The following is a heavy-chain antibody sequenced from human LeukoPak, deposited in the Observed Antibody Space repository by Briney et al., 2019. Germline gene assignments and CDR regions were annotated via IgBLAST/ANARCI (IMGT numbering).Heavy chain of an antibody. CDR1: GGSISSGGYY. J-gene: IGHJ4*02. CDR3: ATRGVTTVTTFDY. CDR2: IYYSGST. Sequence: SETLSLTCTVSGGSISSGGYYWSWIRQHPGKGLEWIGYIYYSGSTYYNPSLKSRVTISVDTSKNQFSLKLSSVTAADTAVYYCATRGVTTVTTFDYWGQGTLVTVSS. D-gene: IGHD4-17*01. V-gene: IGHV4-39*01.